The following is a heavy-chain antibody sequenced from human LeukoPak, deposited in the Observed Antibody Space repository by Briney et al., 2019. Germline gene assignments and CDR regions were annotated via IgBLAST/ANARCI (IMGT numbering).Heavy chain of an antibody. CDR1: GITLSNYG. V-gene: IGHV3-23*01. CDR2: ISGSGGGT. J-gene: IGHJ4*02. D-gene: IGHD3-22*01. Sequence: PGGSLRLSCAVSGITLSNYGMSWVRQAPGKGLEWVAGISGSGGGTNYADSVKGRFTISRDNPKNTLYLQMNSLRAEDTAVYFCAKRGVVIRVILVGFHKEAYYFDSWRQGALVTVSS. CDR3: AKRGVVIRVILVGFHKEAYYFDS.